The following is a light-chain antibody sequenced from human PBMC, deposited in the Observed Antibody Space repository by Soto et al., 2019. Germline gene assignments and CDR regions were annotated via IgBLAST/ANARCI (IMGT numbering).Light chain of an antibody. CDR1: QSVSSSY. Sequence: EIVLTQSPGTLSLSPGQRATLSCRASQSVSSSYLAWYQQKPGQAPGLLIYGASSRATGIPDRFSGSGSGTDFTLTISRVEPEDFAVYYCQQYGSSPLTFGGGTKVEIK. CDR3: QQYGSSPLT. J-gene: IGKJ4*01. CDR2: GAS. V-gene: IGKV3-20*01.